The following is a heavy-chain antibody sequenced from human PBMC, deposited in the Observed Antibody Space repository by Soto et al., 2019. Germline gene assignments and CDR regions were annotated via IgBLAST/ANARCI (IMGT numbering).Heavy chain of an antibody. V-gene: IGHV1-69*12. CDR2: IIPIFGTA. J-gene: IGHJ4*02. D-gene: IGHD2-15*01. CDR3: ARELRYCSGGSCYFLPGIDY. CDR1: GGTFSSYA. Sequence: VQLVQSGAEVKKPGSSVKVSCKASGGTFSSYAISWVRQAPGQGLEWMGGIIPIFGTANYAQKFQGRVTITADDSTSTAYMELSSLRSEDTAVYYCARELRYCSGGSCYFLPGIDYWDQGTLVTVSS.